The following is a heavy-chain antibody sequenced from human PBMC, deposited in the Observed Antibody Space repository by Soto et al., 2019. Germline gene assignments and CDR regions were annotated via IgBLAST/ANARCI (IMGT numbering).Heavy chain of an antibody. CDR2: ISYSGNT. V-gene: IGHV4-59*01. J-gene: IGHJ6*01. CDR3: ARLILGYLAMRYGFTQKSPYDV. Sequence: WLRHFPAKGLQWIGYISYSGNTKYSPALEGRVTISVDTSQNQFSLNVRSVTAADTAVYYCARLILGYLAMRYGFTQKSPYDV. D-gene: IGHD5-18*01.